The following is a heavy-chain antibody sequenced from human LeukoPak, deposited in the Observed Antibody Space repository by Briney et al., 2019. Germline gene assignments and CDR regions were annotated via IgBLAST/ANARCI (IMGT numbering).Heavy chain of an antibody. V-gene: IGHV3-23*01. CDR1: GFTFSSYA. J-gene: IGHJ4*02. D-gene: IGHD2-2*01. Sequence: PGGSLRLSCAASGFTFSSYAMSWVRQAPGRGLEWVSTISGSGGSTSYADSVKGRFTISRDNSKNTLYLQVNSLRAEDTAVYYCAKPLYFCNSPTCVPHFDNWGRGTLVTVSS. CDR2: ISGSGGST. CDR3: AKPLYFCNSPTCVPHFDN.